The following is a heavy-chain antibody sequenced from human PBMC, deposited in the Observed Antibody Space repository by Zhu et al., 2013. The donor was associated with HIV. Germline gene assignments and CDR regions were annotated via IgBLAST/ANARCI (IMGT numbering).Heavy chain of an antibody. D-gene: IGHD2-8*02. CDR3: ARMDKGSCTETTCPDWFDP. CDR1: GYDFGAFG. J-gene: IGHJ5*02. Sequence: QVQLVQSGAEVKKPGASVKVSCRASGYDFGAFGVSWLRQAPGQGPEWLGWISALNGYAQKFQGRVTITRNISTSTVYMELSSLRSDDTAVYYCARMDKGSCTETTCPDWFDPWGQGTLVTVSS. CDR2: ISALNG. V-gene: IGHV1-18*01.